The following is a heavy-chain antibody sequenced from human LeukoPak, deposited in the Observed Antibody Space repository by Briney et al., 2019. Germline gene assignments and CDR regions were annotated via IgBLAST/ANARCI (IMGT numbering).Heavy chain of an antibody. CDR2: FSSSGSWT. Sequence: GGSLRLSCAASGFTFSDYAMSWVSQAPGKGLEWVSTFSSSGSWTYYTDSVKGRFTISRDNSKNTLYLQMNSLRAEDTAVYYCARTTGETYKGYFDYWGQGTLITVSS. J-gene: IGHJ4*02. V-gene: IGHV3-23*01. CDR1: GFTFSDYA. CDR3: ARTTGETYKGYFDY. D-gene: IGHD5-24*01.